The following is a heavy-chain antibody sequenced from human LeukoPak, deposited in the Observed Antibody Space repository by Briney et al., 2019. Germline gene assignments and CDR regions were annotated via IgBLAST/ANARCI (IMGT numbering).Heavy chain of an antibody. Sequence: GGSLRLSCTASGFTFSDYYMSWIRQAPGKGLEWVSSISSSGSTTYYADSVKGRFTISRDHAKNSLYLQMNSLRAEDTAVYYCVSGRCSGGSCYREYGGEGTLVSVSS. V-gene: IGHV3-11*01. D-gene: IGHD2-15*01. CDR1: GFTFSDYY. J-gene: IGHJ4*02. CDR2: ISSSGSTT. CDR3: VSGRCSGGSCYREY.